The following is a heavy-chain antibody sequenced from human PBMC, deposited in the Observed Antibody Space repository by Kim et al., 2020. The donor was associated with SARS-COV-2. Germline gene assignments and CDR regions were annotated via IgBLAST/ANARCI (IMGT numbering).Heavy chain of an antibody. V-gene: IGHV4-39*07. J-gene: IGHJ4*02. CDR3: ARGRGSSWSKPEYYFDY. CDR2: IYYSGST. D-gene: IGHD6-13*01. CDR1: GGSISSSSYY. Sequence: SETLSLTCTVSGGSISSSSYYWGWIRQPPGKGLEWIGSIYYSGSTYYNPSLKSRVTISVYTSKNQFSLKLSSVTAADTAVYYCARGRGSSWSKPEYYFDYWGEGALVTVSS.